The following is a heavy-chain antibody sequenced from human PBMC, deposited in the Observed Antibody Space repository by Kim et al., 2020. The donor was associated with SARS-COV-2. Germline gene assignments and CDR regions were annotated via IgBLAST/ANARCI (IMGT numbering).Heavy chain of an antibody. CDR3: ARGGVGY. CDR1: GFTFSSYA. D-gene: IGHD1-26*01. V-gene: IGHV3-30-3*01. J-gene: IGHJ4*02. Sequence: GGSLRLSCAASGFTFSSYAMHWVRQAPGKGLEWVAVISYDGSNKYYADSVEGRFTISRDNSKNTLYLQMNSLRAEDTAVYYCARGGVGYWGQGTLVTVSS. CDR2: ISYDGSNK.